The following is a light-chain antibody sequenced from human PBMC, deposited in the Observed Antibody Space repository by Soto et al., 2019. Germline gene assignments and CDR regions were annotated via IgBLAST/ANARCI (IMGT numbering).Light chain of an antibody. CDR1: TSDVGRYKF. CDR3: SSSTDTDTLVI. Sequence: QSALTQPASVSGSPGQSITISCTGTTSDVGRYKFVSWYQHHPGKAPKLLIFEVSNRPSGVSSRFSGSKSGNTASLTISGLQTEDEATYYCSSSTDTDTLVIFGGGTKLNVL. J-gene: IGLJ2*01. V-gene: IGLV2-14*01. CDR2: EVS.